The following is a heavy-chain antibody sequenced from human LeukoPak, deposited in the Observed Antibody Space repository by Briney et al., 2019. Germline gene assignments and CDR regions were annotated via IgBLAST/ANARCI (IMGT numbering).Heavy chain of an antibody. Sequence: PGGSLRLSCAASGFTFDDYSMHWVRQAPGKSLEWVSGISWNSGSIGYADSVKGRFTISRDNAKNSLYLQMNSLRAEDTALYYCAKGVEVVPAAAHYFDYWGQGTLVTVSS. J-gene: IGHJ4*02. CDR3: AKGVEVVPAAAHYFDY. V-gene: IGHV3-9*01. D-gene: IGHD2-2*01. CDR2: ISWNSGSI. CDR1: GFTFDDYS.